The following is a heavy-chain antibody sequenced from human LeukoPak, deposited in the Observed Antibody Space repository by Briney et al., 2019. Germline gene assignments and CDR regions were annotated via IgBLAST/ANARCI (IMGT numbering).Heavy chain of an antibody. J-gene: IGHJ4*02. V-gene: IGHV1-18*01. D-gene: IGHD2-15*01. CDR2: ISAYNGNT. CDR1: GYTFTSYG. Sequence: ASVKVSCKASGYTFTSYGISWVRQAPGQGLEWMGWISAYNGNTNYAQKLQGRVTMTTDTSTSTAYMELRRLRSDDTAVYYCARDPSVVAATPVDYWGQGTLVTVSS. CDR3: ARDPSVVAATPVDY.